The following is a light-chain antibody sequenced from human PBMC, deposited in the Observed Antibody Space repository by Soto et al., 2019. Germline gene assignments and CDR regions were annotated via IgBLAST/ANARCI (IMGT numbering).Light chain of an antibody. CDR3: AAWDDSLSGLYV. CDR1: SSNIGSNY. J-gene: IGLJ1*01. Sequence: QTVLTQPPSASGIPGQRVTISCSGSSSNIGSNYVYWYQQLPGTAPKLLIYRNNQRPSGVPDRFSGSKSGTSASLAISGLRSEDEADYYCAAWDDSLSGLYVFGTGTKVT. CDR2: RNN. V-gene: IGLV1-47*01.